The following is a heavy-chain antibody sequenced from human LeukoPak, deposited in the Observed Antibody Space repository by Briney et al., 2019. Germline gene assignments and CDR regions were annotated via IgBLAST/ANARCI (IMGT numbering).Heavy chain of an antibody. CDR3: ARDHHGSSY. D-gene: IGHD6-13*01. CDR2: IHYSGST. V-gene: IGHV4-59*01. Sequence: SETLSLTCTVSGGSITNYYWSWIRQPPGKGLEWIGYIHYSGSTTYNPSLKSRVTMSVDTSKNQFSLKLNSVTAADTAVYFCARDHHGSSYWGQGTLVAVSS. CDR1: GGSITNYY. J-gene: IGHJ4*02.